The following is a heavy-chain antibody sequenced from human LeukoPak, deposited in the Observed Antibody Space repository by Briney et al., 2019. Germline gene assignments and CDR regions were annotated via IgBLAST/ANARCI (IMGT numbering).Heavy chain of an antibody. D-gene: IGHD1-20*01. CDR1: GFTFSNYG. J-gene: IGHJ6*02. CDR3: ARDRGPYNWGHGMDV. CDR2: IWFDGSDK. Sequence: AGRSLRLSCAASGFTFSNYGLPWVRQAPGKGLEWVAVIWFDGSDKYYADSVEGRFTISRDNSKNTLYLQMNSLRAEDTAVYYCARDRGPYNWGHGMDVWGPGTTVTVSS. V-gene: IGHV3-33*01.